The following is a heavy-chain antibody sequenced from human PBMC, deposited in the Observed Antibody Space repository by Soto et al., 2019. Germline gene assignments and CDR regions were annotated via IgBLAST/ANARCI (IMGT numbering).Heavy chain of an antibody. CDR1: GYSFTSYW. CDR2: IYPGDSDT. Sequence: PGGSLKISCQCSGYSFTSYWIGWVRQMPGKGLEWMGIIYPGDSDTRYSPSFQGQVTISADKSISTAYLQWSSLKASDTAMYYCARNEEAYYYYYGMDCWGQGTTVTVSS. V-gene: IGHV5-51*01. J-gene: IGHJ6*02. CDR3: ARNEEAYYYYYGMDC.